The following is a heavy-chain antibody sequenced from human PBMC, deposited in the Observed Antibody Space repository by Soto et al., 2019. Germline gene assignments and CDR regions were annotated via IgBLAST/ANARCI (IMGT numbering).Heavy chain of an antibody. CDR3: ARAGMATTRSGFDY. CDR1: GGSISSYY. CDR2: IYYSGGT. J-gene: IGHJ4*02. Sequence: SETLSLTCTVSGGSISSYYWSWIRQPPGKGLEWIGYIYYSGGTNYNPSLKSRVTISVDTSKNQFSLKLSSVTAADTAVYYCARAGMATTRSGFDYWGQGTLVTVSS. D-gene: IGHD5-12*01. V-gene: IGHV4-59*01.